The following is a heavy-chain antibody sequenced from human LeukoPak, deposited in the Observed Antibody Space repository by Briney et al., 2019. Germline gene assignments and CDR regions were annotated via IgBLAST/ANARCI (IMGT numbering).Heavy chain of an antibody. Sequence: SETLSFTCTVSGGSISSYYWSWIRQPAGKGLEWIGRIYTSGSTNYNPSLKSRVTMSVDTSKNQFSLKLGSVTAAETAVYYCARAYYYDRSGYALRDWGQGTLVTVSS. J-gene: IGHJ4*02. CDR2: IYTSGST. D-gene: IGHD3-22*01. V-gene: IGHV4-4*07. CDR3: ARAYYYDRSGYALRD. CDR1: GGSISSYY.